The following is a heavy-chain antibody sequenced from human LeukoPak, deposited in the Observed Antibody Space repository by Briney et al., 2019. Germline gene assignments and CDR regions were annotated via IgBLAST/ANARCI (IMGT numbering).Heavy chain of an antibody. CDR3: ATRPSRGAAHY. J-gene: IGHJ4*02. D-gene: IGHD3-10*01. V-gene: IGHV4-4*07. CDR2: IYTSGST. CDR1: GGSISSYY. Sequence: PSETLSLTCTVSGGSISSYYWSWIRQPAGKGLEWIGRIYTSGSTNYNPSLKSRVTISVDTSKSQFSLKLSSVTAADTAVYYCATRPSRGAAHYWGQGTLVTVSS.